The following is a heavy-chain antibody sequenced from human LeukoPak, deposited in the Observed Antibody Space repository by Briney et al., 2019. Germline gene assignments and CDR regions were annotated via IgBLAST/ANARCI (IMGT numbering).Heavy chain of an antibody. CDR2: ISGSGGST. Sequence: GGSLRLSCAASGFTFSSYSMNWVRQAPGKGLEWVSAISGSGGSTYYADSVKGRFTISRDNSKNTLYLQMNSLRAEDTAVYYCAKDFGSAGYYPHDAFDIWGQGTMVTVSS. V-gene: IGHV3-23*01. J-gene: IGHJ3*02. CDR3: AKDFGSAGYYPHDAFDI. CDR1: GFTFSSYS. D-gene: IGHD3-22*01.